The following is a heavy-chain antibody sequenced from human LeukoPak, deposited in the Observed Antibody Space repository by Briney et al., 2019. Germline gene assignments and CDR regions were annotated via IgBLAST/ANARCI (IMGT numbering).Heavy chain of an antibody. V-gene: IGHV3-23*01. CDR3: ARDRRAMVSGLDYYYYMDV. J-gene: IGHJ6*03. D-gene: IGHD5-18*01. CDR2: FSGSGGSK. CDR1: GFDFRNYA. Sequence: GGSLRLSCAASGFDFRNYAMNWVRQASGRGLEWVSAFSGSGGSKYYADSVKGRFTISRDNSKNTLYLQMNSLRAEDTAVYYCARDRRAMVSGLDYYYYMDVWGKGTTVTISS.